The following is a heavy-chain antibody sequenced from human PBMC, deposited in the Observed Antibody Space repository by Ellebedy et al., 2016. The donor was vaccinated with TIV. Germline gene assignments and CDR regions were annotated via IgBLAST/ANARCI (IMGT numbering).Heavy chain of an antibody. V-gene: IGHV4-61*08. CDR2: IYYSGST. D-gene: IGHD1-14*01. Sequence: SETLSLXCTVSGGSISSGDYYWSWIRQPPGKGLEWIGYIYYSGSTNYNPSLKSRVTMSVDTSKNQFSLKLSSVTAADTAVYYCARARGGVVGNKEYYFDYWGQGTLVTVSS. CDR3: ARARGGVVGNKEYYFDY. CDR1: GGSISSGDYY. J-gene: IGHJ4*02.